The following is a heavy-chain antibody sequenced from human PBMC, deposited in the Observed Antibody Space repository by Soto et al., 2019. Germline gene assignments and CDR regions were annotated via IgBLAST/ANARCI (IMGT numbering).Heavy chain of an antibody. Sequence: PSETLSLTCSVSGGSINSGGSYWSWIRQHPGKGLEWIGYIYYSGSTYYNPSLKSRVTISVDTSKNQFSLKLSSVTAADTAVYYCASASLYGYYYYYMDVWGKGTTVTAS. CDR3: ASASLYGYYYYYMDV. V-gene: IGHV4-31*03. CDR2: IYYSGST. D-gene: IGHD4-17*01. CDR1: GGSINSGGSY. J-gene: IGHJ6*03.